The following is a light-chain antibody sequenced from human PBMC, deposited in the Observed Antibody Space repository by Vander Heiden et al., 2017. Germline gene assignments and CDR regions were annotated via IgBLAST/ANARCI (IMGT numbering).Light chain of an antibody. V-gene: IGKV2-28*01. Sequence: DIVMTQSPLSLPVTPGEPASISCTSSQSLLHSNGYNYLDWYLQKPGQSPQLLIYLGSNRASGVPDRFSGSGSGTDFTLKISRVEAEDVGVYYCMQALQTPYTFGRGTKLEIK. J-gene: IGKJ2*01. CDR2: LGS. CDR1: QSLLHSNGYNY. CDR3: MQALQTPYT.